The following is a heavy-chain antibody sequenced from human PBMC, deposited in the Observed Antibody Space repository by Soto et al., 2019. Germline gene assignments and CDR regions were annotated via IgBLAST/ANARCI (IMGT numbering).Heavy chain of an antibody. V-gene: IGHV6-1*01. CDR2: TYYRSKWYN. J-gene: IGHJ4*02. Sequence: PSQTRSLTCXISGDSVSSNGAAWSWIRQSPSRGLEWLGRTYYRSKWYNNYAVSVKSRITINPDTSKNQFSLQLNSVTPGDTAVYYCARDRLGDGYNDYWGQGTLVTVSS. CDR1: GDSVSSNGAA. CDR3: ARDRLGDGYNDY. D-gene: IGHD5-12*01.